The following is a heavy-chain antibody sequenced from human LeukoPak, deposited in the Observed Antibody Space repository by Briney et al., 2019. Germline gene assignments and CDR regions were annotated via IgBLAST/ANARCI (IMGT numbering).Heavy chain of an antibody. CDR3: ARELAGLAAAGAFDY. Sequence: GGSLRLSCAASGFTFDDYGMSWVRQAPGKGLEWVSGINWNGGSTGYADSVKGRFTISRDNAKNSLYLQMNSLRAEDTALYYCARELAGLAAAGAFDYWGQGTLVTVSS. CDR1: GFTFDDYG. V-gene: IGHV3-20*04. J-gene: IGHJ4*02. CDR2: INWNGGST. D-gene: IGHD6-13*01.